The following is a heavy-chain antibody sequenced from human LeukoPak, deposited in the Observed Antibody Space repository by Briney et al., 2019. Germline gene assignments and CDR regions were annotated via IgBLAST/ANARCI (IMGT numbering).Heavy chain of an antibody. V-gene: IGHV3-23*01. J-gene: IGHJ4*02. CDR1: GFTFSNAW. D-gene: IGHD3-16*01. Sequence: GGSLRLSCAASGFTFSNAWMSWVRQAPGKGLEWVSAITGSGDNTYYADSVKGRFTISRDNSKNTLYLQMSSLRAEDTAVYYCAKMGGYFDYWGQGTLVTVSS. CDR3: AKMGGYFDY. CDR2: ITGSGDNT.